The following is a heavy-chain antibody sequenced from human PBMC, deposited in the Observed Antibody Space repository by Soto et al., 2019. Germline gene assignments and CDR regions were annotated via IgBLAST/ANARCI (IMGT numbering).Heavy chain of an antibody. CDR1: GGSISSGDDY. J-gene: IGHJ3*02. CDR3: ARVIAFYYDSSGYPETLPGAFDI. D-gene: IGHD3-22*01. Sequence: SETLSLTCTVSGGSISSGDDYWSWIRQPPGKGLEWIGYIYYSGSTYYNPSLKSRVTISVDTSKNQFSLKLSSVTAADTAVYYCARVIAFYYDSSGYPETLPGAFDIWGQGTMVTVSS. V-gene: IGHV4-30-4*01. CDR2: IYYSGST.